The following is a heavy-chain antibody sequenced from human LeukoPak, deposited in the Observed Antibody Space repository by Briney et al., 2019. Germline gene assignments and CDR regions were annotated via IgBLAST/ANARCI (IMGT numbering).Heavy chain of an antibody. CDR1: GFTFHNFG. D-gene: IGHD3-16*01. CDR3: ARMAYPYHYYMDV. CDR2: LSWNGGDT. Sequence: RSGGSLRLSCAASGFTFHNFGMSWVRQAPGKGLEWVSSLSWNGGDTRYADSAKGRFTISRDNAKNSLYLHMNSLRAEDTALYYCARMAYPYHYYMDVWGKGTTVTVSS. J-gene: IGHJ6*03. V-gene: IGHV3-20*04.